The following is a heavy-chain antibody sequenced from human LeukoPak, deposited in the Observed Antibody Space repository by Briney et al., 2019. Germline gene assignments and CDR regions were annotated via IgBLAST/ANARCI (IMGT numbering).Heavy chain of an antibody. J-gene: IGHJ4*02. Sequence: GGSLRLSCAASGSTFSSYWMSWVRQAPGKGLEWVANIKQDGSGKYYVDSVKGRFTISRDNAKNSLYLQMNSLRAEDTAVYYCARGDYSSGWSGKNDYWGQGTLVTVSS. CDR2: IKQDGSGK. CDR3: ARGDYSSGWSGKNDY. CDR1: GSTFSSYW. V-gene: IGHV3-7*01. D-gene: IGHD6-19*01.